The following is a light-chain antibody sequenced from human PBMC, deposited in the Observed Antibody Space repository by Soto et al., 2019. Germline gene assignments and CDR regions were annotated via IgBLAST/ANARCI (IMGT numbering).Light chain of an antibody. Sequence: DIQMTQSPPSLSASVGDRVTISCRASQGITNYLAWYQQKPGRVPKLLIYAASTLQSGVPSRFSGSGSGTDFTLNISSLQHEDVATYYCQKYDSDPLPFGQGTKVEIK. CDR2: AAS. CDR1: QGITNY. J-gene: IGKJ1*01. V-gene: IGKV1-27*01. CDR3: QKYDSDPLP.